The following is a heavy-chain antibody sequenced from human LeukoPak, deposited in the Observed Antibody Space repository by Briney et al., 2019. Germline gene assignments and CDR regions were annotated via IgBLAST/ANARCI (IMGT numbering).Heavy chain of an antibody. J-gene: IGHJ4*02. CDR3: ASGFDDTQYYFDY. CDR1: GGTFSSYA. Sequence: AASVKVSCKASGGTFSSYAVSWVRQAPGQGLEWMGGIIPIFGTANYAQKFQGRVTITTDESTSTAYMELSSLRSEDTAVYYCASGFDDTQYYFDYWGRGTLVTVSS. V-gene: IGHV1-69*05. CDR2: IIPIFGTA. D-gene: IGHD3-22*01.